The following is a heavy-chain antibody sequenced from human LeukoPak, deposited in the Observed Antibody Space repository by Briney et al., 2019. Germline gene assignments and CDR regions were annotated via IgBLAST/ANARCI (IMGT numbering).Heavy chain of an antibody. CDR1: GYTFTSYD. CDR2: MNPNSGNT. J-gene: IGHJ6*03. Sequence: ASVKVSCKASGYTFTSYDINWVRQATGQGLEWMGWMNPNSGNTGYAQKFQGRVTITRNTSISTAYMELSSLRSEDTAVYYCAKVGAREDSYGPYYYYYYMDVWGKGTTVTVSS. CDR3: AKVGAREDSYGPYYYYYYMDV. D-gene: IGHD5-18*01. V-gene: IGHV1-8*03.